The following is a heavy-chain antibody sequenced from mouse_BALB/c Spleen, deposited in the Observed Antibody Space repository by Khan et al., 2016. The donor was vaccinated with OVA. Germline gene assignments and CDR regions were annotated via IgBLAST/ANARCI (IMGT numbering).Heavy chain of an antibody. J-gene: IGHJ4*01. D-gene: IGHD2-10*01. V-gene: IGHV2-6-1*01. CDR3: DRQPYYHYNSMDY. Sequence: QVQLKQSGPGLVAPSQSLSITCTISGFSLTNYGVHWVRQPPGKGLEWLVVIWRDGSTTYNSALNSRLTISKDNSKCQAFLKMNSLQTADTAMYSCDRQPYYHYNSMDYWGQGTSVTVSA. CDR2: IWRDGST. CDR1: GFSLTNYG.